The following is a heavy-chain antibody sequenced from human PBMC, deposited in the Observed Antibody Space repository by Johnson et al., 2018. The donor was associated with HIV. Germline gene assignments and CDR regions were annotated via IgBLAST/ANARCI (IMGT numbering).Heavy chain of an antibody. CDR1: GFTFSSYA. CDR3: ARVSSSSLGAFDI. J-gene: IGHJ3*02. CDR2: ISYDGSNK. D-gene: IGHD6-6*01. Sequence: QVQLVESGVGVVQPGRSLRLSCAASGFTFSSYAMHWVRQAPGKGLEWVAVISYDGSNKYYVDSVKGRFTISRDNSKNTLYLQMNSLRAEDTAVYYCARVSSSSLGAFDIWGQGTMVTVSS. V-gene: IGHV3-30*04.